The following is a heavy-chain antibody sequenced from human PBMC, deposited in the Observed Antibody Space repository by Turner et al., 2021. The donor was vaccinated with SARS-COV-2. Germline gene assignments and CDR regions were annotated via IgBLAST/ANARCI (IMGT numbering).Heavy chain of an antibody. D-gene: IGHD4-17*01. V-gene: IGHV4-4*07. CDR2: IYSSGST. Sequence: VQLQESGPGLVTPSATLSLTCPVSACSISSSYWSWIRQPAGKGLDGIGRIYSSGSTNDNPSLKSRVTMSVDTSKNRFSLKLSSVTAADTAVYYCAREGWGSTTVTTAAYYFGMDVWGQGTTVTVSS. CDR3: AREGWGSTTVTTAAYYFGMDV. J-gene: IGHJ6*02. CDR1: ACSISSSY.